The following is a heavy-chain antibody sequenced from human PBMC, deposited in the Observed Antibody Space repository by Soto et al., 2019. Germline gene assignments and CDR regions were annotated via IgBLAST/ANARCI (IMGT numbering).Heavy chain of an antibody. CDR2: MHYSGST. CDR1: GGSIRSSSYY. J-gene: IGHJ4*02. V-gene: IGHV4-39*01. D-gene: IGHD3-10*01. CDR3: ARYYYGSGSSLFDY. Sequence: QLQLQESGPGLVKPSETLSLTCTVSGGSIRSSSYYWGWIRQPPGKGLEWIGSMHYSGSTYYNPSLKSRVTIAVDTSKNQFSLRLNSVTAADTAVYYCARYYYGSGSSLFDYWGQGSLVTVSS.